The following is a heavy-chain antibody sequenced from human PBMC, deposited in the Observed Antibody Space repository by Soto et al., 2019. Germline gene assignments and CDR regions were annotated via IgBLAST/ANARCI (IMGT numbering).Heavy chain of an antibody. CDR1: GFTSGDYA. J-gene: IGHJ4*02. V-gene: IGHV3-49*03. Sequence: GGSLRLSCTASGFTSGDYAMSWFRQAPGKGLEWVGFIRNKAFGGTTDYAASVKGRFTISRDDSKSITYLQMDSLKTEDTAVYYCAGHLGTSSWHPYGQDYWGQGTLVTVSS. CDR2: IRNKAFGGTT. CDR3: AGHLGTSSWHPYGQDY. D-gene: IGHD6-13*01.